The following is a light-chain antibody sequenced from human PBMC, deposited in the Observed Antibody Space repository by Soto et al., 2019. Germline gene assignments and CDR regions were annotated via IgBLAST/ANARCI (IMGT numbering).Light chain of an antibody. CDR2: GAS. CDR1: QSVSSN. CDR3: PEYNNWPRT. J-gene: IGKJ1*01. Sequence: EIVMTQSPATLSVSPGERATLSCRASQSVSSNLAWYQQKPGQAPRLLIYGASTRASGIPARFSGSGSGTEFTLTISSLQSEDFAVYYCPEYNNWPRTSGQGTKVDIK. V-gene: IGKV3-15*01.